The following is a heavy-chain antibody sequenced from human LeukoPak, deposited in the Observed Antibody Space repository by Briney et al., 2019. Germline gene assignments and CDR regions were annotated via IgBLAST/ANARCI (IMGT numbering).Heavy chain of an antibody. V-gene: IGHV4-39*02. CDR2: IYYSGST. Sequence: SETLSLTCTVSGGSISSYYWGWIRQPPGKGLEWIGSIYYSGSTYYNPSLKSRVTISVDTSKNQFSLKPSSVTAADTAVYYCARDPGIAAAGTLWGFDYWGQGTLVTVSS. J-gene: IGHJ4*02. CDR1: GGSISSYY. CDR3: ARDPGIAAAGTLWGFDY. D-gene: IGHD6-13*01.